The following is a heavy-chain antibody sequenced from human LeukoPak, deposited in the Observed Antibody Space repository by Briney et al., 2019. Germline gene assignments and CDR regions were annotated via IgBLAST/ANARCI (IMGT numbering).Heavy chain of an antibody. J-gene: IGHJ4*02. CDR1: GGSISSSNW. CDR2: IYHSGST. Sequence: SETLSLTCAVSGGSISSSNWWSWVRQPPGKGLEWIGEIYHSGSTNYNPSLKSRVTISVDKSKNQFSLKLSSVTAADTAVYYCARDPRIPDSSGYLDYWGQGTLVTVSS. D-gene: IGHD3-22*01. V-gene: IGHV4-4*02. CDR3: ARDPRIPDSSGYLDY.